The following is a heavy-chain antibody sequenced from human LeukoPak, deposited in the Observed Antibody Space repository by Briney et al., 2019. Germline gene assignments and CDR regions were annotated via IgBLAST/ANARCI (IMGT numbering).Heavy chain of an antibody. CDR3: ARDHIGGMFRLFDF. D-gene: IGHD3-10*02. CDR1: GFTFSTYS. J-gene: IGHJ4*02. CDR2: IGSSSSSI. V-gene: IGHV3-21*05. Sequence: GGSLRLSCAASGFTFSTYSFNWVRQTPGKGLEWVSYIGSSSSSIYCADSVKGRFTISRDNAKNALYLQMDSLRAEDAAAYYCARDHIGGMFRLFDFWGQGTLVTVSS.